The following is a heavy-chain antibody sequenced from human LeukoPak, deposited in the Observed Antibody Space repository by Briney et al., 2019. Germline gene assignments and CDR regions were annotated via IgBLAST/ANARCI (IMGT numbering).Heavy chain of an antibody. CDR3: ARGLVVPAANGYYFDY. J-gene: IGHJ4*02. CDR1: GGSFSGYY. D-gene: IGHD2-2*01. CDR2: INHSGST. V-gene: IGHV4-34*01. Sequence: SETLSLTCAVYGGSFSGYYWSWIRQPPGKGLEWIGEINHSGSTNHNPSLKSRVTISVDTSKNQFSLKLSSVTAADTAVYYCARGLVVPAANGYYFDYWGQGTLVTVSS.